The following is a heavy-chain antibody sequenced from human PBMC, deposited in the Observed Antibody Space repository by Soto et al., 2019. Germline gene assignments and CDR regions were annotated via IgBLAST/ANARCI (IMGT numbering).Heavy chain of an antibody. V-gene: IGHV4-59*11. CDR1: GVSTSNHY. D-gene: IGHD5-12*01. Sequence: PSETLSLTCSVSGVSTSNHYWTWIRKPPGQGPEWIGCIYYRGTTNYNASFNSRVTISKDTSKNQVVLTMTNMDPVDTATYYCARMRVDPNYYGMDVWGQGTTVTVSS. CDR2: IYYRGTT. J-gene: IGHJ6*02. CDR3: ARMRVDPNYYGMDV.